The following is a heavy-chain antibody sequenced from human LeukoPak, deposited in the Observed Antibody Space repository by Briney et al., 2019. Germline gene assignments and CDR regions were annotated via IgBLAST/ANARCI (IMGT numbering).Heavy chain of an antibody. CDR2: LWSGGGT. J-gene: IGHJ4*02. CDR3: ANLGALRDGDY. CDR1: GFTVSSNY. D-gene: IGHD5-24*01. Sequence: GGSLRLSCAASGFTVSSNYMSWVRQAPGKGLEWVSVLWSGGGTNYADSVKGRFTISRDNSKNTPYLQMNSLRAEDTAVCYCANLGALRDGDYWGQGTLVTVSS. V-gene: IGHV3-66*01.